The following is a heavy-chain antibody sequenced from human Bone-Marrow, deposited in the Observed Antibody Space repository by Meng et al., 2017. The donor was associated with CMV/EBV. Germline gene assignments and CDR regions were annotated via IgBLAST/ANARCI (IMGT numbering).Heavy chain of an antibody. CDR2: IRSKAYGGTT. Sequence: GESLKISCTASGFTFGDYAMSWVRQAPGKGLEWVGFIRSKAYGGTTEYAASVKGRFTISRDDSKSIAYLQMNSLKTEDTAVYYCTRDRDYGDYPFYYYYGMDVWGQGTTVTVSS. CDR1: GFTFGDYA. V-gene: IGHV3-49*04. J-gene: IGHJ6*02. CDR3: TRDRDYGDYPFYYYYGMDV. D-gene: IGHD4-17*01.